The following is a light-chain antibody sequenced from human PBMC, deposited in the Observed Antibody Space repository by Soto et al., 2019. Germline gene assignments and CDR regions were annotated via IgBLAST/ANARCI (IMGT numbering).Light chain of an antibody. Sequence: QSVLTQSPSASASLGALVKLTCTLSSGHSSYAIAWHQQQPEKGPRYLMKLNSDGSHSKGDGIPDRFSGSSSGAERYLTISSLQSEDEADYYCQTWGTGPAVFGGGTQLTVL. V-gene: IGLV4-69*01. CDR1: SGHSSYA. J-gene: IGLJ7*01. CDR2: LNSDGSH. CDR3: QTWGTGPAV.